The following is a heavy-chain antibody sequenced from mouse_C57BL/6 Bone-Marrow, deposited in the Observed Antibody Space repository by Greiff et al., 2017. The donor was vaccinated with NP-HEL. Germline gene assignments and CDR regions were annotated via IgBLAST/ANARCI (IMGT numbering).Heavy chain of an antibody. V-gene: IGHV1-18*01. CDR3: ARWGLPPAMDY. CDR2: INPNNGGT. J-gene: IGHJ4*01. CDR1: GYTFTDYN. D-gene: IGHD2-2*01. Sequence: EVQLQESGPELVKPGASVKIPCKASGYTFTDYNMDWVQQSHGKSLEWIGAINPNNGGTIYNQKFKGKATLTVDKSSSTAYMELRSLTSEDTAVYYCARWGLPPAMDYWGQGTSVTVSS.